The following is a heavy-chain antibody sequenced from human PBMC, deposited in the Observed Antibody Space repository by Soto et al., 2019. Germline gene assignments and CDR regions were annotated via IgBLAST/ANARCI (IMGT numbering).Heavy chain of an antibody. J-gene: IGHJ6*03. CDR1: GFTFSDYY. CDR2: ISSSGSTI. CDR3: AKDYRHDYGDYYDYYYYMDV. D-gene: IGHD4-17*01. V-gene: IGHV3-11*01. Sequence: GGSLRLSCAASGFTFSDYYMSWIRQAPGKGLEWVSYISSSGSTIYYADSVKGRFTISRDNAKNSLYLQMNSLRAEDTAVYYCAKDYRHDYGDYYDYYYYMDVWGKGTTVTVSS.